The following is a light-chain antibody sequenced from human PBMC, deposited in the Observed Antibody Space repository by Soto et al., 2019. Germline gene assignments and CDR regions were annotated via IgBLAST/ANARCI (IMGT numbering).Light chain of an antibody. J-gene: IGLJ2*01. CDR3: QTWGSGIVV. CDR2: LNSDGSH. Sequence: QSVLTQSPSASASLGASVKLTCTLSSGHSNYAIAWHQQQSEKGPRYLMKLNSDGSHSKGDGIPDRFSCSSTGAERYLTISGVQSEDEADYYCQTWGSGIVVFGGGTKLTVL. CDR1: SGHSNYA. V-gene: IGLV4-69*01.